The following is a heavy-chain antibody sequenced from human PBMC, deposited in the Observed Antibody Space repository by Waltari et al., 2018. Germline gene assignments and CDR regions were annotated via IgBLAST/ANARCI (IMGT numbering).Heavy chain of an antibody. D-gene: IGHD2-21*02. CDR1: GYSISSGYY. Sequence: QVQLQESGPGLVKPSETLSLTCAVSGYSISSGYYWGWIRQPPGKGLEWIGSIYHSGRTSYNPSLKGRVTISVDTAKNQFSRKLSSGTAADTAVIYVARSWVVTAKPASRVGCFDYWGQGTLVTVSS. CDR2: IYHSGRT. CDR3: ARSWVVTAKPASRVGCFDY. J-gene: IGHJ4*02. V-gene: IGHV4-38-2*01.